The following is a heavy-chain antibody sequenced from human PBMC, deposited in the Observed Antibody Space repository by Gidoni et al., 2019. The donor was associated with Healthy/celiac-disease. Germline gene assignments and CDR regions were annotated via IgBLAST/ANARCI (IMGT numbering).Heavy chain of an antibody. CDR2: IWYDGSNK. CDR3: ARDEGIVVVPAAGDAFDI. D-gene: IGHD2-2*01. J-gene: IGHJ3*02. CDR1: GFTFRSYG. V-gene: IGHV3-33*01. Sequence: QVQLVESGGGVVQPGRSLRLSCAASGFTFRSYGMHWVRQAPGKGLEWVAVIWYDGSNKYYADSVKGRFTISRDNSKNTLYLQMNSLRAEDTAVYYCARDEGIVVVPAAGDAFDIWGQGTIVTVSS.